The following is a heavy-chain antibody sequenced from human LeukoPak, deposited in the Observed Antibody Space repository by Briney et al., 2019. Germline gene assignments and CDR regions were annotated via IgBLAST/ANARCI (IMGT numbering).Heavy chain of an antibody. Sequence: KSSETLSLTCTVSGGSISSSSYYWRWIRQPAGKGLEWIGRIYTSGSTNYNPSLKSRVTMSVDTSKNQFSLKLSSVTAADTAVYYCARDYLVPAAIGWFDPWGQGTLVTVSS. CDR2: IYTSGST. CDR3: ARDYLVPAAIGWFDP. D-gene: IGHD2-2*02. V-gene: IGHV4-61*02. CDR1: GGSISSSSYY. J-gene: IGHJ5*02.